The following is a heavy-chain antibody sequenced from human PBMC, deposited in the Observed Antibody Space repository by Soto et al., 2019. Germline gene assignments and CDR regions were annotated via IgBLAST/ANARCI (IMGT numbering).Heavy chain of an antibody. V-gene: IGHV1-24*01. Sequence: ASVKVSCKVSGYTLTELSMHWVRQAPGKGLEWMGGFDPEDGETTYAQKFQGRVTMTEDTSTDTAYMELSSLRSEDTAVYYCATGVPGTSRAYYYYGMDVGGQGTRATAPS. CDR3: ATGVPGTSRAYYYYGMDV. D-gene: IGHD2-2*01. CDR1: GYTLTELS. J-gene: IGHJ6*02. CDR2: FDPEDGET.